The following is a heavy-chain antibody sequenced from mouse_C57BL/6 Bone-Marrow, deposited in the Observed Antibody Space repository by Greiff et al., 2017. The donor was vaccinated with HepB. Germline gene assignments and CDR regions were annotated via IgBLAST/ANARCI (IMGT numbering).Heavy chain of an antibody. CDR3: ARMRYYFDY. CDR1: GYAFSSSW. J-gene: IGHJ2*01. V-gene: IGHV1-82*01. CDR2: IYPGDGDT. Sequence: VQLQQSGPELVKPGASVKISCKASGYAFSSSWMNWVKQRPGKGLEWIGRIYPGDGDTNYNGKFKGKATLTADKSSSTAYMQLSSLTSEDSAVYCCARMRYYFDYWGQGTTLTVSS.